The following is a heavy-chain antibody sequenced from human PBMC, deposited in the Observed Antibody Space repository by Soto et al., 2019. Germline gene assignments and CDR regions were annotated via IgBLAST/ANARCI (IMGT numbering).Heavy chain of an antibody. CDR1: GYTFTSYG. Sequence: QVQLVQSGAEVKKPGASVQVSCKASGYTFTSYGISWVRQAPGQGLEWMVWISAYNGNTNYAQKLQGRVTMTTDTSTRTAYMELRSLRSGDTAVYYCAILSRGYCSSTSCYRGPLDCWGQGTLVTVSS. J-gene: IGHJ4*02. CDR3: AILSRGYCSSTSCYRGPLDC. V-gene: IGHV1-18*01. CDR2: ISAYNGNT. D-gene: IGHD2-2*01.